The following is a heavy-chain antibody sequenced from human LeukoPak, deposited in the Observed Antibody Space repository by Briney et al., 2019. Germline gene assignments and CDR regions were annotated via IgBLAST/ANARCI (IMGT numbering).Heavy chain of an antibody. CDR1: GGSISSGGYY. V-gene: IGHV4-31*03. CDR3: AGRYCSSTSCRKPNWFDP. Sequence: SETLSLTCTVSGGSISSGGYYWSWIRQHPGKGLEWIGYIYYSGSTYYNPSLKSRVTISVDTSKNQFSLKLSSVTAADTAVYYCAGRYCSSTSCRKPNWFDPWGQGTLVTVSS. J-gene: IGHJ5*02. D-gene: IGHD2-2*01. CDR2: IYYSGST.